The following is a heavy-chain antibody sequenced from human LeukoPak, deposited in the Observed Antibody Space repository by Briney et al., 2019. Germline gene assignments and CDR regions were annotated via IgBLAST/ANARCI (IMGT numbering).Heavy chain of an antibody. D-gene: IGHD5-18*01. Sequence: GGSLRLSCAASGFTFSSYGMHWVRQAPGKGLEWVAVISYDGSNKYYADSVKGRFTISRDNSKNTLYLQMNSLRAEDTAVNYCAKDRSLGYSYGGYYFDYWGQGTLVTVSS. V-gene: IGHV3-30*18. CDR3: AKDRSLGYSYGGYYFDY. CDR2: ISYDGSNK. CDR1: GFTFSSYG. J-gene: IGHJ4*02.